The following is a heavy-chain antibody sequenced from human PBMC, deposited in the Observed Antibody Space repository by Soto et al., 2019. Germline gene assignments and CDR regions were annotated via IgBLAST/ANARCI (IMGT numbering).Heavy chain of an antibody. J-gene: IGHJ4*02. CDR3: ARLHLGELSFNDY. CDR1: GGTFSSYT. CDR2: IIPILGIA. Sequence: VQLVQSGAEVKKPGSSVKVSCKASGGTFSSYTISWVRQAPGQGLEWMGRIIPILGIANYAQKFQGRVTITADKSTSTAYMELSSLRSEDTAVYYCARLHLGELSFNDYWGQGTLVTVSS. D-gene: IGHD3-16*02. V-gene: IGHV1-69*02.